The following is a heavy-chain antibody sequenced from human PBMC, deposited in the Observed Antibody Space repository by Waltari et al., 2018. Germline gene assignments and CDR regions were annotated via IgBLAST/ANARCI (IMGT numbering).Heavy chain of an antibody. D-gene: IGHD3-9*01. CDR3: ARYFAYYGMDV. J-gene: IGHJ6*02. CDR2: IWYDGSNV. Sequence: QVQLVQSGGGVVQPGRSLILSCAASGFTFSRYGMPWVRQAPGKGLDWLAVIWYDGSNVYYSDSVKGRFTISRDNSKNTLYLQMNSLRAEDTAVYYCARYFAYYGMDVWGQGTTVTVSS. V-gene: IGHV3-33*01. CDR1: GFTFSRYG.